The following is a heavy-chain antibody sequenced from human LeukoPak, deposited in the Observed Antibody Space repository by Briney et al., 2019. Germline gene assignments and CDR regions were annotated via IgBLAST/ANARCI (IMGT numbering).Heavy chain of an antibody. D-gene: IGHD2-15*01. CDR3: AKGGGSIGRSYYFDY. CDR2: ISSSGSTI. J-gene: IGHJ4*02. V-gene: IGHV3-48*04. Sequence: PGGSLRLSCAASGFTFNSYSMNWFRRAPGKGLEWVSYISSSGSTIYYADSVKGRFTISRDNAKSTMNLQMNSLRAEDTAVYYCAKGGGSIGRSYYFDYWGQGILVTVSS. CDR1: GFTFNSYS.